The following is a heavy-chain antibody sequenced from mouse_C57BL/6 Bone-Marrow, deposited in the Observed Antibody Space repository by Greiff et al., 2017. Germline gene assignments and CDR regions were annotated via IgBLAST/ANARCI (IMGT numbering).Heavy chain of an antibody. Sequence: VQLQQSGAELVKPGASVKMSCKASGYTFTSYWITWVKQRPGQGLEWIGDIYPGSGSTNYNEKFKSKATLTVDTSSSTAYMQLSSLTSEDSAVYYCARAPITTVVPDYWGQGTTLTVSS. CDR3: ARAPITTVVPDY. CDR1: GYTFTSYW. D-gene: IGHD1-1*01. V-gene: IGHV1-55*01. CDR2: IYPGSGST. J-gene: IGHJ2*01.